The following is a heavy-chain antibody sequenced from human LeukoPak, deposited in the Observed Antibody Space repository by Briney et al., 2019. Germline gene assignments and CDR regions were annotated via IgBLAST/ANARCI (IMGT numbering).Heavy chain of an antibody. V-gene: IGHV1-2*02. CDR2: SNPSSGDT. CDR3: ARAYSTMVRGVMAY. J-gene: IGHJ4*02. D-gene: IGHD3-10*01. CDR1: GYTFTGHY. Sequence: ASVKVSCKASGYTFTGHYIHWVRQAPGQGLEWMGWSNPSSGDTKYAQNFQGRVTMTRDTSISTAYMELSRLRSDDTAVYYCARAYSTMVRGVMAYWGQGTLVTVSS.